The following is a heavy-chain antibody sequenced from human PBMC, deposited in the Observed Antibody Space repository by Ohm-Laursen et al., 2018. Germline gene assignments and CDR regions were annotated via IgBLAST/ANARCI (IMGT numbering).Heavy chain of an antibody. D-gene: IGHD6-19*01. CDR2: IWYDGSNK. CDR1: GFTFSSYG. CDR3: ARASSSIAVAGLDY. J-gene: IGHJ4*02. V-gene: IGHV3-33*01. Sequence: SLRLSCAAYGFTFSSYGMHWVRQAPGKGLEWVAVIWYDGSNKYYADSVKGRFTISRDNSKNTLYLQMNSLRAEDTAVYYCARASSSIAVAGLDYWGQGTLVTVSS.